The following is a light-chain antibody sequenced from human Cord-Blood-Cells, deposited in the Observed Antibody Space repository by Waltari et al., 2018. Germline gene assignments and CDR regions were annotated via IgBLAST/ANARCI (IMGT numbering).Light chain of an antibody. CDR2: QDS. CDR3: QAWDSSTGV. V-gene: IGLV3-1*01. Sequence: SYELTQPPSVSVSPGQTASITSSGAKLGDKYACWYQQKPGQSPVLVIYQDSKRPSGIPERFSGSNAGTTAPLTISGTQAMDEADYYCQAWDSSTGVFGTGTKVTVL. CDR1: KLGDKY. J-gene: IGLJ1*01.